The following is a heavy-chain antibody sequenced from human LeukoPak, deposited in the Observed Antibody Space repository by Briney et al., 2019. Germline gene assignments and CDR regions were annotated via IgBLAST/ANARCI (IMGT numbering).Heavy chain of an antibody. CDR2: ITSSSDI. CDR1: GFTFSSYE. J-gene: IGHJ4*02. Sequence: GGSLRLSCAASGFTFSSYEMNWVRQAPGKGLEWLSSITSSSDIYYADSLKGRITISRDNTKNSLDLQMNSLRAEDTAVYYCAREAGSTWHPVDYWGQGTLVAVSS. CDR3: AREAGSTWHPVDY. V-gene: IGHV3-21*01. D-gene: IGHD6-13*01.